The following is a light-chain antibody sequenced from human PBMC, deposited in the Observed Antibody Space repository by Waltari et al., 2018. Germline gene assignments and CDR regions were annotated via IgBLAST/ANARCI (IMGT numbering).Light chain of an antibody. CDR2: DVS. J-gene: IGLJ3*02. Sequence: QSALTQPASVSGSPGQSITISCTGTSSAIGGYNYVSWYQQHVGKAPKLMIYDVSKRPSGVSYRFSGSKSGNTASPTISGLQAEDEADYYCSSYTGSSTWVFGGGTKLTVL. CDR1: SSAIGGYNY. V-gene: IGLV2-14*01. CDR3: SSYTGSSTWV.